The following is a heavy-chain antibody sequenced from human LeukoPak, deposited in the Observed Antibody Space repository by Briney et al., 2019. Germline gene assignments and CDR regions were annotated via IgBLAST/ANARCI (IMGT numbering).Heavy chain of an antibody. CDR2: ISGSGDIR. CDR1: GFTFSDYF. D-gene: IGHD3-22*01. J-gene: IGHJ4*02. V-gene: IGHV3-11*04. Sequence: GGSLRLSCAASGFTFSDYFMSWIRQAPGKGLEWVSYISGSGDIRYCADSVKGRFTISRDNAKNSVFLQMNSLRAEDTAVYYCTRDWNYYDSSGYYWGQGTLVAVSP. CDR3: TRDWNYYDSSGYY.